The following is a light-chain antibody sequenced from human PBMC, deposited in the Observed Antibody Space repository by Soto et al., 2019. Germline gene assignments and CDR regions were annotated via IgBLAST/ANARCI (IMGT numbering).Light chain of an antibody. Sequence: EIVMTQSPATVSVSPGERATLSCRASQSVSNNLAWFQQKPGQAPRLLIFGASSRATGIPARFSGSGSGTEFTLTINSLQSEDFAVYYCQQYNNWLMLSFGGGTKVEIK. CDR2: GAS. V-gene: IGKV3-15*01. J-gene: IGKJ4*01. CDR1: QSVSNN. CDR3: QQYNNWLMLS.